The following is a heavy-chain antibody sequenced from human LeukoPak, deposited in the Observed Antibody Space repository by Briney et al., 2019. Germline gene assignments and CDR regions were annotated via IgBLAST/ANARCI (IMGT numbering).Heavy chain of an antibody. D-gene: IGHD2-2*01. J-gene: IGHJ6*03. Sequence: SQTLSLTCTVSGGSISSGSYYWSWIRQPAGKGLEWIGRIYSSGSTNYNPSLKRRVTISVDTSKNQFSLKLSSVTAADTAVYYCARAYCSSTSCYYYYYYYMDVWGKGTTVTVSS. CDR2: IYSSGST. CDR3: ARAYCSSTSCYYYYYYYMDV. V-gene: IGHV4-61*02. CDR1: GGSISSGSYY.